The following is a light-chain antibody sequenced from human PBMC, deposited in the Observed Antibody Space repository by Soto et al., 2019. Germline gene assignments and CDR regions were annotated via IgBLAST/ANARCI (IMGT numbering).Light chain of an antibody. Sequence: DIQMTQSPSSLSASVGDRVTITCRASQGISNYLAWYQQKPGKVPKLLIYAASTLQSGVPSRFSGSRSGTQFTLTVTSLQPEDVATYYCQKYNSAPPTFGQGTKVEIK. CDR2: AAS. J-gene: IGKJ1*01. V-gene: IGKV1-27*01. CDR1: QGISNY. CDR3: QKYNSAPPT.